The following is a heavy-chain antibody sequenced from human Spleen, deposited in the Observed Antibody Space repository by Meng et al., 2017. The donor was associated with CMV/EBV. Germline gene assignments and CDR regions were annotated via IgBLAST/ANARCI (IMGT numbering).Heavy chain of an antibody. Sequence: SETLSLTCTVSGGSISSSSYYWGWIRQPPGKGLEWIGSIYYSGSTYYNPSLKSRVTISVDTSKNQFSLKLSSVTAADTAVYYCARGLYYDILTGYYIPKQFDPWGQGTVVTVSS. V-gene: IGHV4-39*07. CDR1: GGSISSSSYY. D-gene: IGHD3-9*01. J-gene: IGHJ5*02. CDR3: ARGLYYDILTGYYIPKQFDP. CDR2: IYYSGST.